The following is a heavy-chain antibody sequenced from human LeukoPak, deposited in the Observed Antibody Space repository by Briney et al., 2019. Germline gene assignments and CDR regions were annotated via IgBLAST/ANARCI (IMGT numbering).Heavy chain of an antibody. V-gene: IGHV3-30*02. CDR1: GFTFSSYG. CDR2: IRYDGSNK. D-gene: IGHD2-15*01. Sequence: GGSLRLSCAASGFTFSSYGMHWVRQAPGKGLEWVAFIRYDGSNKYYADSVKGRFTISRDNSKNTLYLQMNSLRAEDTAVYYCAKEFSLADTPGRAFDIWGQGTMVTVSS. CDR3: AKEFSLADTPGRAFDI. J-gene: IGHJ3*02.